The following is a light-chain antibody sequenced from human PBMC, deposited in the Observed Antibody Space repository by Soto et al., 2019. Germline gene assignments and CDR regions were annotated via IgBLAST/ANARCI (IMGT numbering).Light chain of an antibody. CDR2: DAS. Sequence: EIVLTQSPATLSLSPGERATLSCRASQSIGLAIAWYQHKPGQAPRLLIFDASQRATGIPARFRGSGSGTDFTLSISSLEPEDFAMYYCQQYHWAPDTFGQGKRLEIK. CDR1: QSIGLA. V-gene: IGKV3-11*01. J-gene: IGKJ5*01. CDR3: QQYHWAPDT.